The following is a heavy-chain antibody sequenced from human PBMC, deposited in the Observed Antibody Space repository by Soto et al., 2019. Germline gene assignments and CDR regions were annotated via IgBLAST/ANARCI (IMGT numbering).Heavy chain of an antibody. V-gene: IGHV3-33*01. J-gene: IGHJ6*02. D-gene: IGHD6-13*01. CDR1: GFTFSSYG. CDR3: ARDSRYSGDYYYYYGMDV. Sequence: GGSLRLSCAASGFTFSSYGMHWVRQAPGKGLEWVAVIWYDGSNKYYADSVKGRFTISRDNSKNTLYLQMNSLRAEDTAVYYCARDSRYSGDYYYYYGMDVWGQGTTVTVSS. CDR2: IWYDGSNK.